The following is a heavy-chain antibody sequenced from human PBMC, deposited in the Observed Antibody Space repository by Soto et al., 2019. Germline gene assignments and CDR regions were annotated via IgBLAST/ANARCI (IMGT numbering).Heavy chain of an antibody. D-gene: IGHD4-17*01. CDR1: GGSISSYY. Sequence: SETLSLTCTVSGGSISSYYWSWIRQPPGKGLEWIGYIYYSGSTNYNPSLKSRVTISVDTSKNQFSLKLSSVTAADTAVYYCARVARGHYGANQGGWFDPWGRGTLVTVSS. V-gene: IGHV4-59*01. CDR3: ARVARGHYGANQGGWFDP. J-gene: IGHJ5*02. CDR2: IYYSGST.